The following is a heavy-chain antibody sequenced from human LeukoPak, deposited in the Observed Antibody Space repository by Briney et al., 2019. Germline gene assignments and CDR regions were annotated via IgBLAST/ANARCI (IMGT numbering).Heavy chain of an antibody. CDR2: ISSSGNYI. D-gene: IGHD4-23*01. CDR1: GFTFSTYS. CDR3: ARDPYYGTNSRYYYYYGMDV. Sequence: GGSLRLSCAASGFTFSTYSMNWVRQAPGKGLQWVSSISSSGNYIYYADSVKGRFTISRDNAKNSLYLQMNSLRADDTAVYYCARDPYYGTNSRYYYYYGMDVWGQGTTVTVSS. V-gene: IGHV3-21*01. J-gene: IGHJ6*02.